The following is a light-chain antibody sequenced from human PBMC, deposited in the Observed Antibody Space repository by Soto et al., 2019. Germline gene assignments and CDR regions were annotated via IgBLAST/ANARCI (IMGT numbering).Light chain of an antibody. CDR2: KAS. CDR3: QHYNSYPWT. V-gene: IGKV1-5*03. Sequence: DIQMTQSPSTLSASVGDRVTITCRASQSISSWLAWYQQKPGKAPKLLIYKASSLESGVPSRFGGSGSGTEFTITISSLQPDDFATYYCQHYNSYPWTFGQGTKVEIK. J-gene: IGKJ1*01. CDR1: QSISSW.